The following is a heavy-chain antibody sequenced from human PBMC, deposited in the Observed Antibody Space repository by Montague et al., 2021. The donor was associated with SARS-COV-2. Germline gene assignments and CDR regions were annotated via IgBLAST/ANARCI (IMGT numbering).Heavy chain of an antibody. V-gene: IGHV4-39*02. J-gene: IGHJ1*01. D-gene: IGHD6-13*01. CDR3: ARDSYSRSWFKY. CDR2: IDYSGNT. Sequence: SETLSLTCTVSPVSDGPIRSSTYSWGWIHQSPGKGLEWIGSIDYSGNTDYNPSLKSRVTMSEDTSKSQLSLRVRSVTAADTAIYYCARDSYSRSWFKYWGQGTLVTVSS. CDR1: PVSDGPIRSSTYS.